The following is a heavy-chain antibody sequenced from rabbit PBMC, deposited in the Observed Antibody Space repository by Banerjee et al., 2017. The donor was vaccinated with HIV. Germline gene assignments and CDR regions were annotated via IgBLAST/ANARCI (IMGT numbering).Heavy chain of an antibody. CDR3: ARDLAGVIGWNFNL. V-gene: IGHV1S45*01. CDR1: GFDFSSNA. J-gene: IGHJ4*01. D-gene: IGHD4-1*01. Sequence: QEQLEESGGGLVQPEGSLTLTCKASGFDFSSNAMCWVRQAPGKGLEWIACINTSSGNTVYATWAKGRFTISKTSWTTVTLQMTSLTAADTATYFCARDLAGVIGWNFNLWGPGTLVTVS. CDR2: INTSSGNT.